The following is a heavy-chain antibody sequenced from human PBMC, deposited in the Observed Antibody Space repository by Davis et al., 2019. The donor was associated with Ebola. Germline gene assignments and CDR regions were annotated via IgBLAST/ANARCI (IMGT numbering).Heavy chain of an antibody. CDR3: ARAQFPTTSDH. J-gene: IGHJ4*02. CDR1: GYTFTSYG. CDR2: INPHNGNR. D-gene: IGHD1-1*01. Sequence: ASVKVSCKASGYTFTSYGISWVRQAPGQGLEWMGWINPHNGNRNYAQNVQGRVTMTTDTSTSTAYMEVGSLRSDDTAVYYCARAQFPTTSDHWGQGTLVTVSS. V-gene: IGHV1-18*04.